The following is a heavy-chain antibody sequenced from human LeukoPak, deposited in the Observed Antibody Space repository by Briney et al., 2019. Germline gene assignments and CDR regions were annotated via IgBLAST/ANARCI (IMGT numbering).Heavy chain of an antibody. V-gene: IGHV4-39*07. CDR3: ARADTHSWYYYGSGSPPNWFDP. J-gene: IGHJ5*02. CDR1: GGSISSSSYY. D-gene: IGHD3-10*01. CDR2: IFYSGNT. Sequence: SETLSLTCTVSGGSISSSSYYWGWIRQPPGKGLEWIESIFYSGNTYYNPSLKSRVTISVDTSKNQFSLKLSSVTAADTAVYYCARADTHSWYYYGSGSPPNWFDPWGQGTLVTVSS.